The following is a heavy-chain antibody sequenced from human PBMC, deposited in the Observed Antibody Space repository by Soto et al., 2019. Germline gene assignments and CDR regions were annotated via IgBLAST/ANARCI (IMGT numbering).Heavy chain of an antibody. CDR3: GSHPGGGGY. CDR1: GFTVSNNY. J-gene: IGHJ4*02. V-gene: IGHV3-53*01. CDR2: IYSGGYT. D-gene: IGHD3-10*01. Sequence: EVQLVESGGGLIQPGGSLRLSCAVSGFTVSNNYMSWVRQAPGKGLEGVSVIYSGGYTAYGDSVKGRFTISRDNSKNTLTLQNNSVRADAPAGVYGGSHPGGGGYWGQGTLVTVSS.